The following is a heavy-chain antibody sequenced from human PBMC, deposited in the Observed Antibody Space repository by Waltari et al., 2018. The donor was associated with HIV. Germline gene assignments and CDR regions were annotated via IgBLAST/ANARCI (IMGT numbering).Heavy chain of an antibody. CDR2: IYPGDSDT. D-gene: IGHD6-13*01. CDR1: GYSFTSYW. Sequence: EVQLVQSGAEVKKPGESLKISCKGSGYSFTSYWIGWVRQMPGKGLEWMGIIYPGDSDTRYSPSFQGQVTISADKSISTAYLQWSSLKASDTAMYYCARLGIAAAPSLYYYYYGMDVWGQGTTVTVSS. J-gene: IGHJ6*02. V-gene: IGHV5-51*01. CDR3: ARLGIAAAPSLYYYYYGMDV.